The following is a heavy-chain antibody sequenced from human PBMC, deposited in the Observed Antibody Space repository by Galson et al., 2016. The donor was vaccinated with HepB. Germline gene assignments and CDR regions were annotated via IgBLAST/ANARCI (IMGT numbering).Heavy chain of an antibody. CDR3: ASPVGENYDSSGYPLPLNGMDV. CDR1: GFTFSSYG. Sequence: SLRLSCAASGFTFSSYGMHWVRQAPGKGLEWVAVIWFDGSNRYYANSVKGRFTISRDNSKNTLYLQMNSLRAEDTAVYYCASPVGENYDSSGYPLPLNGMDVWGQGTTVTVSS. V-gene: IGHV3-33*01. CDR2: IWFDGSNR. D-gene: IGHD3-22*01. J-gene: IGHJ6*02.